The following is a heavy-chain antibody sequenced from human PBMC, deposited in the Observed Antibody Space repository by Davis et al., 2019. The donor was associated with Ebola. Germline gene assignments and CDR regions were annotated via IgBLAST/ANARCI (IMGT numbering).Heavy chain of an antibody. V-gene: IGHV3-21*01. CDR2: ISSSSSYI. CDR3: AKEGKWEPYFGLDY. D-gene: IGHD1-26*01. J-gene: IGHJ4*02. Sequence: GGSLRLSCAASGFTFSSYSMNWVRQAPGKGLEWVSSISSSSSYIYYADSVKGRFTISRDNAKNSLYLQMNSLRAEDTAVYYCAKEGKWEPYFGLDYWGQGTLVTVSS. CDR1: GFTFSSYS.